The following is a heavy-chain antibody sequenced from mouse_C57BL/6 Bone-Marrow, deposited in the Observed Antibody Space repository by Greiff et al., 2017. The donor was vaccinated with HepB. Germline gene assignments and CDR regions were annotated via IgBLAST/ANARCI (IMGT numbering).Heavy chain of an antibody. CDR1: GFTFSSYA. D-gene: IGHD1-1*01. Sequence: EVHLVESGGGLVKPGGSLKLSCAASGFTFSSYAMSWVRQTPEKRLEWVATISDGGSYTYYPDNVKGRFTISRDNAKNNLYLQMSHLKSEDTAMYYGARVITTVVYFDYWGQGTTLTVSS. J-gene: IGHJ2*01. CDR2: ISDGGSYT. CDR3: ARVITTVVYFDY. V-gene: IGHV5-4*01.